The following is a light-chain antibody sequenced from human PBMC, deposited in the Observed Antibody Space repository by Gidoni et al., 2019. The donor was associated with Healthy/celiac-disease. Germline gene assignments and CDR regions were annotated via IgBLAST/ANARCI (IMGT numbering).Light chain of an antibody. V-gene: IGKV3-20*01. CDR1: QSVSSSY. CDR2: GAS. Sequence: EIVLTKLPGTLSLSPGERATLSCRASQSVSSSYSAWYQQKPGQATRLLIYGASSRATGLPDCFSGGGSMTDFTLTISRLEPEVFAVYYCQRYGSSPRFGQGTKVEIK. CDR3: QRYGSSPR. J-gene: IGKJ1*01.